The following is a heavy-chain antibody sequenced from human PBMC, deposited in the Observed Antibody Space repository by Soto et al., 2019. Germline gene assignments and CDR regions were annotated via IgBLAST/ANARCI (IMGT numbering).Heavy chain of an antibody. D-gene: IGHD6-13*01. J-gene: IGHJ4*02. Sequence: QVQLVQSGAELKRPGSSVRVSCKISGDSFSSYAISWVRQAPGEGLEWVGGIIPIFETANYAKKFDVIVTINEVESTTTAYMEVTRLRPGDTDSFCCSAADSSSLQHDYWGQGTL. V-gene: IGHV1-69*01. CDR1: GDSFSSYA. CDR2: IIPIFETA. CDR3: SAADSSSLQHDY.